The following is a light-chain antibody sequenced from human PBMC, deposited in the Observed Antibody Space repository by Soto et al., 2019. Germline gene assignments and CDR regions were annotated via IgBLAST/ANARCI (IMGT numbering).Light chain of an antibody. CDR2: GAS. V-gene: IGKV3-15*01. CDR1: QSVRDN. Sequence: EIVMTQSPATLAVSPGERVTLSCWASQSVRDNLAWYQQKPGQAPRLLIHGASTRASGVPARFRGSGSGTDFTLTINRVEPEDFSVYYCQQYAGSLITFGQGTRLEIK. J-gene: IGKJ5*01. CDR3: QQYAGSLIT.